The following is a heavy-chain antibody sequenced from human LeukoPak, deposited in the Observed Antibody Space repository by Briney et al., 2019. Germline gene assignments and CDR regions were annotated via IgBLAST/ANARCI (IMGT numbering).Heavy chain of an antibody. V-gene: IGHV3-48*03. CDR3: AELGITIIGGV. CDR1: GFTFSSYE. D-gene: IGHD3-10*02. CDR2: ISSSGSTI. J-gene: IGHJ6*04. Sequence: GGSLRLSCAASGFTFSSYEMNWVRQAPGKGLEGDSYISSSGSTIYYADSEKGRFTISRDNAKTSLYLQMNSLRAEDTAVYYCAELGITIIGGVWGKGTTVTISS.